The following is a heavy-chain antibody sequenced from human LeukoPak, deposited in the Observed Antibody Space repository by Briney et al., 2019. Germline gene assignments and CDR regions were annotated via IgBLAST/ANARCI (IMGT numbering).Heavy chain of an antibody. Sequence: SVKVSCKASGGTFSSYAISWVRQAPGQGLEWMGGIIPIFGTANYAQKFQGRVTITADESTSTAYMELSSLRSEDTAVYYCQVVPAATVGVDYWGQGTLVTVSS. V-gene: IGHV1-69*13. CDR2: IIPIFGTA. J-gene: IGHJ4*02. CDR1: GGTFSSYA. CDR3: QVVPAATVGVDY. D-gene: IGHD2-2*01.